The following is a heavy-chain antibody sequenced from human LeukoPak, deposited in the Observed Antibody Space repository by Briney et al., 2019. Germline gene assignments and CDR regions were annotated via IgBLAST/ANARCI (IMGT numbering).Heavy chain of an antibody. CDR2: IYYSGST. CDR1: GGSISSGDYY. Sequence: SQTLSLTCTVSGGSISSGDYYWSWIRQPPGKGLEWVGYIYYSGSTYYNPSLKSRVTISVDTSKNQFSLKLSSVTAADTAVYYCARHYDILTGQDNWGRGTLVTVSS. D-gene: IGHD3-9*01. J-gene: IGHJ4*02. CDR3: ARHYDILTGQDN. V-gene: IGHV4-30-4*01.